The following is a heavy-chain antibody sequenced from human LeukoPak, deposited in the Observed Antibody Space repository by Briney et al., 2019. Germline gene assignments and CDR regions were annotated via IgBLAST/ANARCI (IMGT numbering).Heavy chain of an antibody. J-gene: IGHJ1*01. Sequence: SETLSLTCAVYGGSFSGYYWSWIRQPPGKGLEWIGEINHSGSTNYNPSLKSRVTISADTSKNQFSLKLSSVTAADTAVYYCATLTEYFQHWGQGTLVTVSS. CDR3: ATLTEYFQH. V-gene: IGHV4-34*01. CDR2: INHSGST. CDR1: GGSFSGYY.